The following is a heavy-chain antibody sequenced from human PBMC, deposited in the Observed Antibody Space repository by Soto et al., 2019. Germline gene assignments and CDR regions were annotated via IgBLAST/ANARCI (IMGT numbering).Heavy chain of an antibody. J-gene: IGHJ4*02. CDR3: ASTYYYDSSGYYSLPYYFDY. Sequence: PSETLSLTCTVSGGSISSGGYYWSWIRQHPGKGLEWIGYIYYSGSTYYNTSLKSRVTISVDTSRNQFSLKLSSVTAADTAVYYCASTYYYDSSGYYSLPYYFDYWGQGTLVTVSS. CDR2: IYYSGST. CDR1: GGSISSGGYY. D-gene: IGHD3-22*01. V-gene: IGHV4-31*03.